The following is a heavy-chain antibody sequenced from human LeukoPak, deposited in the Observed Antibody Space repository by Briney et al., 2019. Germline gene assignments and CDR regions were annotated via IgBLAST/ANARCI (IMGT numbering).Heavy chain of an antibody. CDR2: VSAAINP. CDR1: GYIFTPHH. V-gene: IGHV1-3*01. D-gene: IGHD5-24*01. J-gene: IGHJ4*02. Sequence: ASVKVSCKTSGYIFTPHHIHWMRQAPGQGLELLGWVSAAINPEYSQKFRGRVVITRDASATTSYLELNSLRSEDTAVYYCAMSVEMPPIPSFDYWGQGTLVTVSS. CDR3: AMSVEMPPIPSFDY.